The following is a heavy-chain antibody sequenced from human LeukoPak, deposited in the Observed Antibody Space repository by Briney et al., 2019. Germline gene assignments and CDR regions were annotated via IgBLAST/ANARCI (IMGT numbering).Heavy chain of an antibody. CDR2: IIPIFGTA. Sequence: SVKVSCKASGGTFSSYAISWVRQAPGQGLEWMGGIIPIFGTANYAQKFQGRVTITADEFTSTAYMELSSLRSEDTAVYYCARGREGYNWNRYDYWGQGTLVTVSS. J-gene: IGHJ4*02. D-gene: IGHD1-20*01. V-gene: IGHV1-69*13. CDR1: GGTFSSYA. CDR3: ARGREGYNWNRYDY.